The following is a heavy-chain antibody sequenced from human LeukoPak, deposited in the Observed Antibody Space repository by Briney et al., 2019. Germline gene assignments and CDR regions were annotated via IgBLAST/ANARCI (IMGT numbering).Heavy chain of an antibody. J-gene: IGHJ3*02. D-gene: IGHD4-17*01. V-gene: IGHV3-23*01. Sequence: GGSLRLSCAASGFTFSSYAMSWVRQAPGKGLEWVSAISGSGGSTYYADSVKGRFTISRDNSKNTLYLQMNSLRAEDTAVYYCARGLDYGDYKDAFDIWGQGTMVTVSS. CDR2: ISGSGGST. CDR1: GFTFSSYA. CDR3: ARGLDYGDYKDAFDI.